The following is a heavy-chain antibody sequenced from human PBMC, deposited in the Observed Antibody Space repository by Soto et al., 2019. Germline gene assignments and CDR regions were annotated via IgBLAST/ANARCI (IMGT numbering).Heavy chain of an antibody. V-gene: IGHV3-23*01. CDR2: IGSSGAT. CDR3: AKDRYCSGGSCYSDFDY. J-gene: IGHJ4*02. CDR1: GFTFSSYA. D-gene: IGHD2-15*01. Sequence: EVQLLESGGGLVQPGGSLRLSCAASGFTFSSYAMSWVRQAPGKGLEWVSAIGSSGATFYADFVKGRFTVSRDNSKNTLYLQMSSLKAEDTAIYYCAKDRYCSGGSCYSDFDYWGQGTLVTVSS.